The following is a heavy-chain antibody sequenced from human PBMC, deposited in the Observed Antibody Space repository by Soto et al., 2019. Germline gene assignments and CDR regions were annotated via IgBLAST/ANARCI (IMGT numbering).Heavy chain of an antibody. Sequence: SVKVSCKASGGTFSSYAISWVRQAPGQGLEWMGGIIPIFGTANYAQKFQGRVTITADKSTSTAYMELSSLRSEDTAVYYCARERDCTNGVCYTRTPPYFDYWGQGTLVTVSS. V-gene: IGHV1-69*06. J-gene: IGHJ4*02. CDR3: ARERDCTNGVCYTRTPPYFDY. D-gene: IGHD2-8*01. CDR2: IIPIFGTA. CDR1: GGTFSSYA.